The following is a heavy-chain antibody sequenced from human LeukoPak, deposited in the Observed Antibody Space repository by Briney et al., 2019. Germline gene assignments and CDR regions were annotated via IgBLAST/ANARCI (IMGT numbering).Heavy chain of an antibody. CDR2: FDPEDGET. Sequence: VASVKVSCKVSGYTLTELSMHWVRQAPGKGLEWMGGFDPEDGETIYAQKFQGRVTMTEDTSTDTAYMELSSLRSEDTAVYYCATSATVTANPRSGPTYDYWGQGTLVTVSS. D-gene: IGHD4-17*01. V-gene: IGHV1-24*01. CDR1: GYTLTELS. CDR3: ATSATVTANPRSGPTYDY. J-gene: IGHJ4*02.